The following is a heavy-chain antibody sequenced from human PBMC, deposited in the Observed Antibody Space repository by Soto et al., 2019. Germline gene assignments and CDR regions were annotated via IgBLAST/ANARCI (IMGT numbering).Heavy chain of an antibody. J-gene: IGHJ6*02. CDR3: ARDRGGGTNGVWGPGDYYYYGMDV. Sequence: GGSLRLSCAASGFTFSSYAMHWVRQAPGKGLEWVAVISYDGSNKYYADSVKGRFTISRDNSKNTLYLQMNSLRAEDTAVYYCARDRGGGTNGVWGPGDYYYYGMDVWGQGTTVTVSS. CDR2: ISYDGSNK. CDR1: GFTFSSYA. D-gene: IGHD2-8*01. V-gene: IGHV3-30-3*01.